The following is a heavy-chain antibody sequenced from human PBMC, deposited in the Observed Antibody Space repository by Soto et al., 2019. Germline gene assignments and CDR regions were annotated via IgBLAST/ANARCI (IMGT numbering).Heavy chain of an antibody. D-gene: IGHD3-16*02. CDR1: GDSVSSNSAA. CDR3: ASEDLRGGLSYNCFDP. CDR2: TYFRSKWFN. V-gene: IGHV6-1*01. Sequence: PSQTLSLTCAISGDSVSSNSAAWNWIRLSQSRGLEWLGRTYFRSKWFNDYAVSVKSRITINPDTSKNQFSLQLTSVTPGDTAVYYCASEDLRGGLSYNCFDPWGQGTRVTVSS. J-gene: IGHJ5*02.